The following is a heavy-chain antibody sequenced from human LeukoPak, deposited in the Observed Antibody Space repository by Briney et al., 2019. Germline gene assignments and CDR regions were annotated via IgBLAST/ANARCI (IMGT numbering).Heavy chain of an antibody. CDR1: GGSFSGYY. V-gene: IGHV4-34*01. Sequence: SGTLSLTCAVYGGSFSGYYWSWIRQPPGKGLEWIGEINHSGSTNYNPSLKSRVTISVDTSKNQFSLKLSSVTAADTAVYYCARLTRQQTWGQGTLVTVSS. CDR3: ARLTRQQT. CDR2: INHSGST. J-gene: IGHJ5*02.